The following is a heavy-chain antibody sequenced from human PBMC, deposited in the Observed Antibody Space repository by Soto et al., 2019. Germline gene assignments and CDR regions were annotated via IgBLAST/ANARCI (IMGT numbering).Heavy chain of an antibody. CDR1: GDSVSSNSAA. CDR3: ARDRTPSRDSSGYYPPNWFDP. CDR2: TYYRSKWYN. D-gene: IGHD3-22*01. Sequence: PSQTLSLTCAISGDSVSSNSAAWNWIRQSPSRGLEWLGRTYYRSKWYNDYAVSVKSRITINPDTSKNQFSLQLNSVTPEDTAVYYCARDRTPSRDSSGYYPPNWFDPWGQGTLVTVSS. J-gene: IGHJ5*02. V-gene: IGHV6-1*01.